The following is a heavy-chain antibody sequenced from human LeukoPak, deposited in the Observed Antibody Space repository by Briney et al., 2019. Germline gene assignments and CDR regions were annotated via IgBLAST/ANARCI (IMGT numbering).Heavy chain of an antibody. J-gene: IGHJ4*02. CDR1: GFTFSTYW. CDR2: IKQDGSEK. CDR3: ARSRYLDY. V-gene: IGHV3-7*01. Sequence: GGSLRVSCAASGFTFSTYWMSWVREAPGKGLEWVANIKQDGSEKNYVDSVKGRFTISRDNAKNSLYLQMNSLRAEDTAVYYCARSRYLDYWGQGTLVTVFS.